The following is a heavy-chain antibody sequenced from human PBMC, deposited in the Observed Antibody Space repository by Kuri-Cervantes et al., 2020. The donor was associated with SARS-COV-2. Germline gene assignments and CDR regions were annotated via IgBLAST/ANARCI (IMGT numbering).Heavy chain of an antibody. J-gene: IGHJ4*02. CDR2: ISSNSRTI. CDR3: AKGGYGYGYAGHFDY. Sequence: GESLKISCATSGFSFSDYYMNWIRQAPGKGLEWVSHISSNSRTIYYADSVKGRFTISRDNSKNTLYLQMNSLRAEDTAVYYCAKGGYGYGYAGHFDYWGQGTLVTVSS. D-gene: IGHD5-18*01. CDR1: GFSFSDYY. V-gene: IGHV3-48*01.